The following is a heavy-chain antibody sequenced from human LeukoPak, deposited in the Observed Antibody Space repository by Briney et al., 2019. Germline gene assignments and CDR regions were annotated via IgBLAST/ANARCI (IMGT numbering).Heavy chain of an antibody. CDR1: GGSISSYY. CDR2: INHSGST. CDR3: AREADFWSGYQPWFDP. Sequence: SETLSLTCTVSGGSISSYYWSWIRQPPXXXXXWIGEINHSGSTNYNPSLKSRVTISVDTSKNQFSLKLSSVTAADTAVYYCAREADFWSGYQPWFDPWGQGTLVTVSS. D-gene: IGHD3-3*01. V-gene: IGHV4-34*01. J-gene: IGHJ5*02.